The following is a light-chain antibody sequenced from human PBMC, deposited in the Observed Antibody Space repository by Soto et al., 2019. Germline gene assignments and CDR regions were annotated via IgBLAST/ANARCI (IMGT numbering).Light chain of an antibody. Sequence: EIVLTQSPGTLSLSPVEIATLSCRASQSVSSSYLAWYQQKPGQAPRLLIYGASSRATGIPDRFSGSGSGTDFTLTISRLEPEDFAVYYCQQLGTFGQGTKVDIK. CDR1: QSVSSSY. CDR2: GAS. CDR3: QQLGT. J-gene: IGKJ1*01. V-gene: IGKV3-20*01.